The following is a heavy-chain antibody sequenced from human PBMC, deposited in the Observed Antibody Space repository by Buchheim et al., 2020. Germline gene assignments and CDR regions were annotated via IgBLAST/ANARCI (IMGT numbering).Heavy chain of an antibody. V-gene: IGHV4-34*01. CDR3: ARASLLRGYSGFPRWFDP. Sequence: QVQLQQWGAGLLKPSETLSLTCAVYGGSFSGYYWSWIRQPPGKGLEWIGEINHSGSTNYNPSLKSRVTIPVDTSKNQFSLKLSSVTAADTAVYYCARASLLRGYSGFPRWFDPWGQGTL. CDR1: GGSFSGYY. D-gene: IGHD5-12*01. CDR2: INHSGST. J-gene: IGHJ5*02.